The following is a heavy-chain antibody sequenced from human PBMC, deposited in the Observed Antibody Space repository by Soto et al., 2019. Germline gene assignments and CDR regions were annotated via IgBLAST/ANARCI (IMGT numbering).Heavy chain of an antibody. CDR2: IYPGDSNT. V-gene: IGHV5-51*01. CDR3: ARHSAATYDY. J-gene: IGHJ4*02. D-gene: IGHD1-26*01. CDR1: GYSFTSYW. Sequence: GESLKISCKGSGYSFTSYWIAWVRQMPGKGLEWMGIIYPGDSNTRYNPSFQGQVTISADKSISTTYLQWSSLKASDTAMYYCARHSAATYDYWGQGTLVTVSS.